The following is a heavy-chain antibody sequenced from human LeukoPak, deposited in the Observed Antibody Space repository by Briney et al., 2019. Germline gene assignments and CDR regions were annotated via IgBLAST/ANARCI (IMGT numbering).Heavy chain of an antibody. Sequence: PGRSLRLSCAASGFTFDDYAIHWVRQAPGKGLEWVSGISWNSGSIGYADSVKGRFTISRDNAKNSLYLQMNSLRAEDTALYYCAKDSRYCSGGSCYSVGAFDIWGQGTMVTVSS. CDR1: GFTFDDYA. CDR3: AKDSRYCSGGSCYSVGAFDI. D-gene: IGHD2-15*01. V-gene: IGHV3-9*01. CDR2: ISWNSGSI. J-gene: IGHJ3*02.